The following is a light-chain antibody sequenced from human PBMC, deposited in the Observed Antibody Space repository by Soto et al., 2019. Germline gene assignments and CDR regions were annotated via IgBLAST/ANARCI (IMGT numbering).Light chain of an antibody. CDR3: QQYDSPPRT. CDR2: VAS. V-gene: IGKV3-20*01. Sequence: EIVLTQSPGTLSLSPGKRVTLSCRASQSISSTYLAGYQPKPGQAPRLLIYVASSRATGIPDRFSGSGSGTDFTLTISRLEPEDFAVYYCQQYDSPPRTFGQGNKVEVQ. CDR1: QSISSTY. J-gene: IGKJ1*01.